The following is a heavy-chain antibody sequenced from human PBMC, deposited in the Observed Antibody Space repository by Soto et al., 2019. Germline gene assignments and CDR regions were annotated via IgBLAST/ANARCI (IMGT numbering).Heavy chain of an antibody. V-gene: IGHV4-31*03. J-gene: IGHJ4*02. Sequence: PSETLSLTCTVSGGSISSGGYYWSWIRQHPGKGLEWIGYIYYSGSTYYNPSLKSRVTISVDTSKNQFSLKLSSVTAADTAVYYCASLPRYCSSTSCHPFDYWGQGTLVTVSS. CDR3: ASLPRYCSSTSCHPFDY. CDR2: IYYSGST. CDR1: GGSISSGGYY. D-gene: IGHD2-2*01.